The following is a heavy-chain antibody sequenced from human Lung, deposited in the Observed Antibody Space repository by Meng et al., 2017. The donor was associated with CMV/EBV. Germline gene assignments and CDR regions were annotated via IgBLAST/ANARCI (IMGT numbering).Heavy chain of an antibody. CDR2: MSHSGSS. CDR1: GDFIISANW. J-gene: IGHJ4*02. CDR3: ARHMALAGSRGFDS. V-gene: IGHV4-4*02. D-gene: IGHD2-21*01. Sequence: SETLSLXCVVSGDFIISANWWSWVRQPPGKGLEWIGEMSHSGSSNYDPSLKSRVSISIDKSKNHFSLNLISVTAADTAVYYCARHMALAGSRGFDSWGQGXLVTVSS.